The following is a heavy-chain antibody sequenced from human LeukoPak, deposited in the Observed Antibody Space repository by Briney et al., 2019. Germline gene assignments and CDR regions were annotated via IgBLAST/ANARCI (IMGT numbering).Heavy chain of an antibody. CDR3: ARVLGSRYYYDSSGYLDY. CDR2: ISANNGNT. D-gene: IGHD3-22*01. CDR1: GYTFTSYG. Sequence: ASVKVSCKASGYTFTSYGISWVRQAPGQGLEWMGWISANNGNTNYAQKLQGRVTMTTGTSTGTAYMELRSLRSDDTAVYYCARVLGSRYYYDSSGYLDYWGQGTLVTVSS. V-gene: IGHV1-18*01. J-gene: IGHJ4*02.